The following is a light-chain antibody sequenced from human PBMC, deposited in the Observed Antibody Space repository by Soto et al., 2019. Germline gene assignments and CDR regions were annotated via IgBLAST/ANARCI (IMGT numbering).Light chain of an antibody. Sequence: EIVMTQSPATLSVSPGERATLSCRASQSISSNLAWFQQKPGQAPRLLIYGASTRATGIPARCSGSGSGTAFTLTNISMESEDVAVYFCQQYKNWPPWTFGQGTKVEIK. CDR2: GAS. CDR3: QQYKNWPPWT. V-gene: IGKV3-15*01. J-gene: IGKJ1*01. CDR1: QSISSN.